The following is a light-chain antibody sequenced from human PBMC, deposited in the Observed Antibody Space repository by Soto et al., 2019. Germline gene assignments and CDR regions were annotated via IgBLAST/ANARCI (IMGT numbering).Light chain of an antibody. CDR1: SSDVGGYNS. CDR2: DVS. V-gene: IGLV2-14*01. CDR3: SSYTSSSTLV. J-gene: IGLJ2*01. Sequence: QSVLTQPASVSGSPGQSITISCTGTSSDVGGYNSVSWYQQHPGKAPKLMIYDVSNRPSGVSNRFSGSKSGTTASLTISGLQAEDEADYYCSSYTSSSTLVFGGGTKLTVL.